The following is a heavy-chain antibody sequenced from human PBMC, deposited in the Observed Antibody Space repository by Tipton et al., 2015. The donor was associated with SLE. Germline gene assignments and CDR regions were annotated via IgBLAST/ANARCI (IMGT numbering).Heavy chain of an antibody. CDR3: ARDRRYFDY. J-gene: IGHJ4*02. V-gene: IGHV4-59*01. CDR1: GGSISSYY. CDR2: IYYSGST. Sequence: LRLSCTVSGGSISSYYWSWIRQPPGKGLEWIGYIYYSGSTNYNPSLKSRVTISVDTSKNQFSLKLSSVTAADTAVYYCARDRRYFDYWGQGTLVTVSS.